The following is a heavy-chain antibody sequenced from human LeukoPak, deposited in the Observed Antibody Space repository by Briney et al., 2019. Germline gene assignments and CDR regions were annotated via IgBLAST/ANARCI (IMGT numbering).Heavy chain of an antibody. CDR2: INTNTGNP. CDR1: GYTFTTYA. V-gene: IGHV7-4-1*02. J-gene: IGHJ4*02. CDR3: ARVGGYCSGGNCYPKY. D-gene: IGHD2-15*01. Sequence: ASVKVSCKASGYTFTTYAMTWVRQAPGQGREWRGWINTNTGNPTYAQGFTGRFVFSLDSSVSTAYLQISSLKAEDTAVYYCARVGGYCSGGNCYPKYWGQGTLVTVSS.